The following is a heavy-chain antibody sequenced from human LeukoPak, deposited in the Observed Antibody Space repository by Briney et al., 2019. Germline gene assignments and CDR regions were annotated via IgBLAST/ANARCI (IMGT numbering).Heavy chain of an antibody. CDR2: INLSGST. J-gene: IGHJ5*02. D-gene: IGHD3-22*01. CDR1: GGSFSGYY. CDR3: ARARSYYDSSGYYYWFDP. Sequence: SETLSLTCAVYGGSFSGYYWSWIRQPPGKGLEWIGEINLSGSTNYNPSLKSRVTISVDTSKNQFSLKLSSVTAADTAVYYCARARSYYDSSGYYYWFDPWGQGTLVTVSS. V-gene: IGHV4-34*01.